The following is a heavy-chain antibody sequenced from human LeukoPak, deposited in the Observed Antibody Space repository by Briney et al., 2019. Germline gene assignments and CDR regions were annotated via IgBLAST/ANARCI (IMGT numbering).Heavy chain of an antibody. CDR2: ISGSGGST. CDR1: GFTFSSYA. D-gene: IGHD3-10*01. Sequence: PGGSLRLSCAASGFTFSSYAMSWVRQAPGKGLEWVSAISGSGGSTYYADSVKGRFTISRDNSKNTLYLQMNSLRAEDTAVYYCAKDKNGSGYYYYYYMDVWGKGTTVTVSS. J-gene: IGHJ6*03. CDR3: AKDKNGSGYYYYYYMDV. V-gene: IGHV3-23*01.